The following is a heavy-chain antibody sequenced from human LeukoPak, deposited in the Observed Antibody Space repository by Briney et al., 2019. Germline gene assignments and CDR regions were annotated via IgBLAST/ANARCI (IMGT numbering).Heavy chain of an antibody. CDR3: ARGGGLDV. CDR1: GFTFSSYW. V-gene: IGHV3-7*03. CDR2: VNHNGNVN. D-gene: IGHD3-16*01. J-gene: IGHJ6*02. Sequence: GGSLRLSCAASGFTFSSYWMNWARQAPGKGLEWVASVNHNGNVNYYVDSVKGRFTISRDNAKNSLYLQMSNLRAEDTAVYFCARGGGLDVWGQGATVTVSS.